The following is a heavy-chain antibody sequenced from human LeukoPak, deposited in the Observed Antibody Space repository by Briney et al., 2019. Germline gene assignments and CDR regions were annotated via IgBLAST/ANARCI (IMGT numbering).Heavy chain of an antibody. CDR2: IYTSGST. CDR3: ARDAPGGYCRKNAFDI. J-gene: IGHJ3*02. CDR1: GGSISSYY. Sequence: SETLSLTCTVSGGSISSYYWSWIRQPAGKGLEWIGRIYTSGSTNYNPSLKSRVTMSVDTSKNQFSLKLSSVTAADTTVYYGARDAPGGYCRKNAFDIWGQGTMVTVSS. D-gene: IGHD2-21*01. V-gene: IGHV4-4*07.